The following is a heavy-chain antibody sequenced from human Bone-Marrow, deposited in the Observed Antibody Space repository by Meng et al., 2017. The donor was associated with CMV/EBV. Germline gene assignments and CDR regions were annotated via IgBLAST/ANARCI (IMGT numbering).Heavy chain of an antibody. CDR1: GYTFTHYP. J-gene: IGHJ5*02. CDR3: AREDSSGYENWFDP. CDR2: INAGNGNT. V-gene: IGHV1-3*01. D-gene: IGHD3-22*01. Sequence: QVQLVQSGAEVKRPGASVKVSCKASGYTFTHYPIHWVRQAPGQRLEWMGWINAGNGNTRYSQKFQGRVTITRDTSTSTVYMELSSLRSEDTAVYYCAREDSSGYENWFDPWGQGTLVTASS.